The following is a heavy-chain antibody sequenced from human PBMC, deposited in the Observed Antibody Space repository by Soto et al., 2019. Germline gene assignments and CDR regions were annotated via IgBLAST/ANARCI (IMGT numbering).Heavy chain of an antibody. J-gene: IGHJ6*02. Sequence: SVKVSCKASGGTFSSYAISWVRQAPGQGLEWMGGIIPIFGTANYAQKFQGRVTITADESTSTAYMELSSLRSEDTAVYYCATQDVDTAMVGPTYYYGMDVWGQGTTVTVSS. V-gene: IGHV1-69*13. CDR2: IIPIFGTA. D-gene: IGHD5-18*01. CDR1: GGTFSSYA. CDR3: ATQDVDTAMVGPTYYYGMDV.